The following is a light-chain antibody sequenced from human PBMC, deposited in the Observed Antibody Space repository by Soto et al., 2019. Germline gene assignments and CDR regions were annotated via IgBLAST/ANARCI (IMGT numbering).Light chain of an antibody. J-gene: IGLJ2*01. CDR2: EGS. Sequence: QSALSQPASVSGSPGQSITISCTGASSALGSSNLVSWHQQYPGKAPKLVIYEGSKRPSGVSYRFSGSTSGNTASLTISGLQADDEADYYCCSYAGTTTFVAFGGGTKLTVL. CDR1: SSALGSSNL. V-gene: IGLV2-23*03. CDR3: CSYAGTTTFVA.